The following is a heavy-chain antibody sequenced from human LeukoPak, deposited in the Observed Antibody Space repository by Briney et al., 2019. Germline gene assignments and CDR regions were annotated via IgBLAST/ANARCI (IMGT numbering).Heavy chain of an antibody. J-gene: IGHJ4*02. CDR2: INPYSGDT. D-gene: IGHD3-22*01. CDR3: ARVSRGDYYDSSGYFDY. V-gene: IGHV1-2*02. Sequence: ASVKVSCKASGYSFTGYYIHWVRQAPGQGLAWMGWINPYSGDTTYAQKFQGRLTLTRDTSISTAYMELRSLRSDDTAVYYCARVSRGDYYDSSGYFDYWGQGTLVTVSS. CDR1: GYSFTGYY.